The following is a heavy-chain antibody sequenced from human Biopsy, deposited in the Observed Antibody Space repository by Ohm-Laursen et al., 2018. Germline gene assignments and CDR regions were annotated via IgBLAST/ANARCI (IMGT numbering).Heavy chain of an antibody. CDR2: INPNSGNS. V-gene: IGHV1-2*02. CDR1: GYTFGGYY. D-gene: IGHD2-21*01. J-gene: IGHJ6*02. Sequence: SVKASCQVSGYTFGGYYIHWVRQAPGHGLEWMAWINPNSGNSNYAQSFQGRLTVTRDTSVTTAYMELTSLTSDDTAIYYCARLPAYTSIDGYYGLDLWGQGTTVIVYS. CDR3: ARLPAYTSIDGYYGLDL.